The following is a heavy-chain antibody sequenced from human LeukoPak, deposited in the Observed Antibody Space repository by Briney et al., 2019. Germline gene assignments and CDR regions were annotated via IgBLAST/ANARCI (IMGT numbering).Heavy chain of an antibody. V-gene: IGHV4-59*12. CDR1: GGSISSYY. CDR3: ARAPNERVTNSNMGPYYFDY. Sequence: SETLSLTCTVSGGSISSYYWSWIRQPPGKGLEWIGYIYYSGSTNYNPSLKSRVTISVDTSKNQFSLKLSSVTAADTAVYYCARAPNERVTNSNMGPYYFDYWGQGTLVTVSS. D-gene: IGHD4-17*01. J-gene: IGHJ4*02. CDR2: IYYSGST.